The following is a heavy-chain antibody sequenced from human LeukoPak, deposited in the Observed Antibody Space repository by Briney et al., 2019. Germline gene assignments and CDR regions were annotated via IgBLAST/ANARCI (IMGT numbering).Heavy chain of an antibody. CDR2: IYPVDSDP. J-gene: IGHJ3*02. V-gene: IGHV5-51*01. Sequence: GESLKISCKGSGYSFTSYWIGWVRQMPGKGLEWMGIIYPVDSDPRYSPSFQGQVTFSSDKSISTAYLQWSSLKASDTAMYYCARPQYYDFRDAFDIWGQGTMVTVSS. CDR1: GYSFTSYW. CDR3: ARPQYYDFRDAFDI. D-gene: IGHD3-3*01.